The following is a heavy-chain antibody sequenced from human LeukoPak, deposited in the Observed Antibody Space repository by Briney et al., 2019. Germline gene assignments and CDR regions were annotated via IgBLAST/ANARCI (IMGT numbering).Heavy chain of an antibody. V-gene: IGHV4-59*01. CDR1: GGSISGYY. Sequence: PSETLSLTCTVSGGSISGYYWSWLRQSPGKGLEWMGYIYYSGSTNYNPSLTSRVTISLDTCKNQFSLKLSSVTAADTAVYYCAKAGNWGGYYYYLDVWGKGATVTVSS. CDR2: IYYSGST. J-gene: IGHJ6*03. D-gene: IGHD7-27*01. CDR3: AKAGNWGGYYYYLDV.